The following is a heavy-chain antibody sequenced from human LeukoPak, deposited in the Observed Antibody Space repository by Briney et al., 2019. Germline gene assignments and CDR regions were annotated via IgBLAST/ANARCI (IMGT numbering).Heavy chain of an antibody. CDR1: GGSISSGSYC. CDR2: IYTSGNT. Sequence: SETLSLTCTVSGGSISSGSYCWSWIRQPAGKGLEWIGRIYTSGNTNYHPSLKSRVTISVDTSKNQFSLKLSSVTAADTAVYYCAREGLNMVRGVIPKEAWGWFDPWGQGTLVTVSS. V-gene: IGHV4-61*02. D-gene: IGHD3-10*01. CDR3: AREGLNMVRGVIPKEAWGWFDP. J-gene: IGHJ5*02.